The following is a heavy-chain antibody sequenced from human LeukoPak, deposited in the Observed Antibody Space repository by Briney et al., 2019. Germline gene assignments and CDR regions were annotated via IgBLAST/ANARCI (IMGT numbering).Heavy chain of an antibody. CDR1: GDSVSSNTVT. D-gene: IGHD2-15*01. CDR2: TYYRSKWSN. V-gene: IGHV6-1*01. J-gene: IGHJ4*02. Sequence: SQTLSLTCAISGDSVSSNTVTWNWIRRSPSRGLEWLGRTYYRSKWSNDYAVFVKSRITINPDTSKNQFSLQLNSVTPEDTAVYYCARVTSGVFGFWGQGTLVTVSS. CDR3: ARVTSGVFGF.